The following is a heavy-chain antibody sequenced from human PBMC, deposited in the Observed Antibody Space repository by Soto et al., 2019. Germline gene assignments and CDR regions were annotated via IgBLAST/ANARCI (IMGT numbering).Heavy chain of an antibody. D-gene: IGHD2-2*01. V-gene: IGHV4-34*01. Sequence: PSETLSLTCAVYGGSFSGYYWSWIRQPQGKGLEWIGEINHSGSTNYNPSLKSRVTISVDTSKNQFSLKLSSVTAADTAVYYCARGWSQLLLYYYYYYGMDVWGQGTTVTVSS. CDR1: GGSFSGYY. J-gene: IGHJ6*02. CDR3: ARGWSQLLLYYYYYYGMDV. CDR2: INHSGST.